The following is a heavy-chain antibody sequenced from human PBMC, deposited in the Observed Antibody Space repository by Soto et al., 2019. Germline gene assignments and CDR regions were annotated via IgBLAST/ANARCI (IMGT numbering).Heavy chain of an antibody. CDR1: GFTLSGYA. CDR3: ARRARPDFYYMDV. CDR2: ISSNGVGT. J-gene: IGHJ6*03. V-gene: IGHV3-64*01. D-gene: IGHD6-6*01. Sequence: EVQLAESGGGLAQPGGSLRLSCAASGFTLSGYAMDWVRQAPGKGLEYVSGISSNGVGTYFANSVQGRFTISRDNSKNTVYLQMGSLRPEDMAVYYCARRARPDFYYMDVWGKGTTVTVS.